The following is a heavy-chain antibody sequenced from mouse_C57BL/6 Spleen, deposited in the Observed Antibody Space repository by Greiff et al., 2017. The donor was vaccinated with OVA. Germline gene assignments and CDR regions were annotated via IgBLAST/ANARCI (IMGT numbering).Heavy chain of an antibody. CDR3: ASYEYDRYFDV. V-gene: IGHV1-9*01. D-gene: IGHD2-4*01. CDR1: GYTFTGYW. Sequence: QVQLQQSGAELMKPGASVKLSCKATGYTFTGYWIEWVKQRPGHGLEWIGEIFPGSGSTNYNEKFKGKATFTADTSSNTDYMQLSSLTTEDSAIDYCASYEYDRYFDVWGTGTTVTVSS. J-gene: IGHJ1*03. CDR2: IFPGSGST.